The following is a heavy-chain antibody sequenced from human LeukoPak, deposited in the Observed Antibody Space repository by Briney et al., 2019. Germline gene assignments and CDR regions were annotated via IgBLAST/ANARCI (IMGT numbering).Heavy chain of an antibody. CDR3: ARAYASSGWTFDY. CDR2: MNPNSGNT. CDR1: GYTFTSYD. Sequence: ASVKVSCKASGYTFTSYDINWVRQATGQGLEWMGWMNPNSGNTGYAQKFQGRVTMTRNTSISTAYMELSSLRSEDTAVYYCARAYASSGWTFDYWGQGTLVTVSS. J-gene: IGHJ4*02. D-gene: IGHD6-19*01. V-gene: IGHV1-8*01.